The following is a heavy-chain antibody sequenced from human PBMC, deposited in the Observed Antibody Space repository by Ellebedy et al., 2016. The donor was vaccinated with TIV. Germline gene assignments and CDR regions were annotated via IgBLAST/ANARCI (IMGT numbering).Heavy chain of an antibody. D-gene: IGHD3-16*01. CDR3: ARHAYGGVFFDY. CDR1: GGSLSRYF. Sequence: MPSETLSLTCAVYGGSLSRYFWSWIRQAPGRGPEWIGEINASGTTNYNPPLKTRVTMLVDTSKTQFSLRLTYVTASDTAVYYCARHAYGGVFFDYWGQGTPVTVSS. V-gene: IGHV4-34*01. CDR2: INASGTT. J-gene: IGHJ4*02.